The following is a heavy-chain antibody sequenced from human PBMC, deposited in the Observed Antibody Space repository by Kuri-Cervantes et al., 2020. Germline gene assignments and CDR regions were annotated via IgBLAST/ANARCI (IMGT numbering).Heavy chain of an antibody. D-gene: IGHD3-3*01. CDR3: ARDRDFWSGYYTASDY. Sequence: LSLTCAASGFTFSSYGMHWVRQAPGKGLEWVAVIWYDGSNKYYADSVKGRFTISRDNSKNTLYLQMNSLRAEDTAVYYCARDRDFWSGYYTASDYWGQGTLVTVSS. V-gene: IGHV3-30*19. J-gene: IGHJ4*02. CDR2: IWYDGSNK. CDR1: GFTFSSYG.